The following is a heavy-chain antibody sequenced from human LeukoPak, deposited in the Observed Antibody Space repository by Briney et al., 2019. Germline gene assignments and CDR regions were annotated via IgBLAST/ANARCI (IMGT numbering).Heavy chain of an antibody. CDR3: AREKGMDFWSGYYWFDP. J-gene: IGHJ5*02. Sequence: ASVKVSCKASGYTFTSYGISWVRQAPGQGLEWMGWISAYNGNTNYAQKLQGRVTMTTDTSTSTAYMELRSLRSGDTAVYYCAREKGMDFWSGYYWFDPWGQGTLVTVSS. CDR1: GYTFTSYG. CDR2: ISAYNGNT. D-gene: IGHD3-3*01. V-gene: IGHV1-18*01.